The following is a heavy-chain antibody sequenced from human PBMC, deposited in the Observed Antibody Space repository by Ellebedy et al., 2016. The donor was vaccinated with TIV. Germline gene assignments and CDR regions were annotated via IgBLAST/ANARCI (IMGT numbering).Heavy chain of an antibody. V-gene: IGHV4-59*01. CDR1: DASIGSYS. J-gene: IGHJ5*02. CDR3: ARDGYTFGTHLPFDT. CDR2: LHFSRST. Sequence: MPSETLSLTCTVSDASIGSYSWSWIRQPPGKGLEWIGYLHFSRSTDYNPSLRGRVTISVDRSKNQVSLQLSSVTAADTAVYYCARDGYTFGTHLPFDTWGQGTLVTVSS. D-gene: IGHD5-18*01.